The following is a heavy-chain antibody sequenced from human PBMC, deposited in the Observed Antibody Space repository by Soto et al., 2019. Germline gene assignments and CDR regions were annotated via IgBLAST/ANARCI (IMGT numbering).Heavy chain of an antibody. Sequence: SETLSLTCTGSGGSISSYYWSWIRQPPGKGLEWIGYIYYSGSTNYNPSLKSRVTISVDTSKNQFSLKLSSVTAADTAVYYCARDSFRGPGDYCYFLDVWGKGTSVTVSS. CDR3: ARDSFRGPGDYCYFLDV. CDR2: IYYSGST. J-gene: IGHJ6*03. V-gene: IGHV4-59*01. CDR1: GGSISSYY.